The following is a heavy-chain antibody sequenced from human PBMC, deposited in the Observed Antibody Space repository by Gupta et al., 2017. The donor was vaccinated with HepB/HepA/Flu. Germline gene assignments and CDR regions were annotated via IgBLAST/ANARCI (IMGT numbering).Heavy chain of an antibody. J-gene: IGHJ6*03. CDR1: GFTFSSYW. D-gene: IGHD5-18*01. CDR2: INSDGSST. CDR3: AREGYSYGYVDV. Sequence: EVQLVESGGGLVQPGGSLSLSCAASGFTFSSYWMHWVRQAPGKGLVWVSRINSDGSSTSYADSVKGRFTISRDNAKKTLYLQMNRLRAEDTAVYYCAREGYSYGYVDVRGKGTTVTVSS. V-gene: IGHV3-74*01.